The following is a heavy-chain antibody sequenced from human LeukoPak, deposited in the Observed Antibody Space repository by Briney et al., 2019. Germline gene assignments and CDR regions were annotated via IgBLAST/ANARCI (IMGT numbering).Heavy chain of an antibody. CDR3: ARDLTVTHLIRFLEWLLFDY. CDR1: GYTFTGYY. V-gene: IGHV1-2*02. J-gene: IGHJ4*02. Sequence: GASVKVSCKASGYTFTGYYMRWVRQAPGQGLEWMGWINPNSGGTNYAQKFQGRVTMTRDTSISTAYMELSGLRSDDTAVYYCARDLTVTHLIRFLEWLLFDYWGQGTLVTVSS. D-gene: IGHD3-3*01. CDR2: INPNSGGT.